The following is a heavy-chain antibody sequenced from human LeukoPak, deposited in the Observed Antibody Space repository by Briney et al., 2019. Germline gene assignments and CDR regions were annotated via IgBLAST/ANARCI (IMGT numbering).Heavy chain of an antibody. Sequence: SETLSLTCTVSAGSIGSSSYSWGWSRQPPGKGLEWIGSIDYSGSTYYNPSLKSRVTISADTSKNQFSLKLSSVTAADTAVYYCARIFRGAYFDYWGQGNLVTVSS. CDR1: AGSIGSSSYS. CDR2: IDYSGST. CDR3: ARIFRGAYFDY. V-gene: IGHV4-39*07. D-gene: IGHD3-10*01. J-gene: IGHJ4*02.